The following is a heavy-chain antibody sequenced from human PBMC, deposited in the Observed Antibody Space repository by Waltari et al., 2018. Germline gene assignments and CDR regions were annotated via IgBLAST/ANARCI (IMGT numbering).Heavy chain of an antibody. J-gene: IGHJ4*02. D-gene: IGHD4-17*01. CDR3: ARGSTTVTGFDY. CDR2: INPNSGGT. Sequence: QVQLVQSGAEVKKPGASVKVSCKASGYTFTGYYMHWVRQAPGQGLEWMGRINPNSGGTNYAQKCQGRVTMTRDTSISTAYMELSRLRSDDTAVYYCARGSTTVTGFDYWGQGTLVTVSS. CDR1: GYTFTGYY. V-gene: IGHV1-2*06.